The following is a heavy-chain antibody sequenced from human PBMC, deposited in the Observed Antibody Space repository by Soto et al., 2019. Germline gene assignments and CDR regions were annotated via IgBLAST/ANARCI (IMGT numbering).Heavy chain of an antibody. CDR3: AREAPGYYGDSYFDS. V-gene: IGHV4-59*01. Sequence: SETLSLTCTVSGSSIGTFYWSWIRQSPGKGLEWIGYIYYSGDTDYNPYLRGRVAISVDTSKNQFSLKLKSVTAADTAVYYCAREAPGYYGDSYFDSWGQGTLVTVSS. J-gene: IGHJ4*02. CDR2: IYYSGDT. D-gene: IGHD4-17*01. CDR1: GSSIGTFY.